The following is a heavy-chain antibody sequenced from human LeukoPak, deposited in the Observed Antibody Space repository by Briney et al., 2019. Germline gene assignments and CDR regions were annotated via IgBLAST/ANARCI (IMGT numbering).Heavy chain of an antibody. Sequence: SETLSLTCTVSGGSISSYYWSWLRQPPGKGLEWIGYIYYSGSTNYNPSLKSRVTISVDTSKNQFSLKLSSVTAADTAVYYCARGHYYYDSSGYYYPYYYYYMDVWGKGTTVTV. CDR1: GGSISSYY. D-gene: IGHD3-22*01. J-gene: IGHJ6*03. V-gene: IGHV4-59*01. CDR3: ARGHYYYDSSGYYYPYYYYYMDV. CDR2: IYYSGST.